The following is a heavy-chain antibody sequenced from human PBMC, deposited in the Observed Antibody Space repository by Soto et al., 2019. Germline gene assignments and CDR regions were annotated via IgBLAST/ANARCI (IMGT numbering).Heavy chain of an antibody. Sequence: QVQLVESGGGVVQPGRSLRLSCAASGFTFSSYGMHWVRQAPGKGLEWVAVIWYDGSNKYYADSVKGRFTISRDNSKNTLYLQMNSLRAEDTAVYYCARGIMDHYYFDYWGQGTLVTVSS. D-gene: IGHD3-16*01. CDR2: IWYDGSNK. V-gene: IGHV3-33*01. CDR1: GFTFSSYG. J-gene: IGHJ4*02. CDR3: ARGIMDHYYFDY.